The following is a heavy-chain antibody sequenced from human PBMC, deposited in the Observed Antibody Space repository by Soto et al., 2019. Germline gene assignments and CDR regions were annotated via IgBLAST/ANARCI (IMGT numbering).Heavy chain of an antibody. Sequence: PGGSLRLSCAASGFTFSNYWMHWVRQAPGKWLVWVSRIHSDGSSTFHADSVKGRFTISRDNAKKMVYLQMNSLRAEDTAVYYCARDNWNTVWGQGTMVTVSS. D-gene: IGHD1-20*01. CDR2: IHSDGSST. V-gene: IGHV3-74*01. CDR1: GFTFSNYW. J-gene: IGHJ3*01. CDR3: ARDNWNTV.